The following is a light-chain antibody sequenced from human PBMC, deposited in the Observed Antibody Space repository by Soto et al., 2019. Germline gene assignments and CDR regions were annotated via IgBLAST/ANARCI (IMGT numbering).Light chain of an antibody. CDR1: QSVGSN. Sequence: EVVLTQSPATLSVSPGAGATLSCRASQSVGSNLAWYQQKPGQTPRVLIYGASTRAIGIPARFSGSGLGTEFTLTISSLQYEDFVVYYCQEYSNWPLRSFGGGTKVDIK. J-gene: IGKJ4*01. V-gene: IGKV3-15*01. CDR2: GAS. CDR3: QEYSNWPLRS.